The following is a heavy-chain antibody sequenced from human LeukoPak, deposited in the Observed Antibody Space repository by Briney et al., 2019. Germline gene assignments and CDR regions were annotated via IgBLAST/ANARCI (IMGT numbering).Heavy chain of an antibody. Sequence: ASVKVSCKASGYTFTSFGISWVRQAPGQGPVWMGWISAYNGNTNYIQKFQGRVTMTTDTSTNTAYMELRSLTSDDTAVYYCARDLGLDTTMIFFDFWGQGTLVTVSS. J-gene: IGHJ4*02. CDR2: ISAYNGNT. D-gene: IGHD5-18*01. CDR1: GYTFTSFG. CDR3: ARDLGLDTTMIFFDF. V-gene: IGHV1-18*01.